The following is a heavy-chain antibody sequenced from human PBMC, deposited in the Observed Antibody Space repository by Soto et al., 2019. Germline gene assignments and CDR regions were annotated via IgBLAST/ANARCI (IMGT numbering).Heavy chain of an antibody. CDR2: VYNSGST. D-gene: IGHD1-1*01. CDR3: AGYRRAAVAVYTLDY. J-gene: IGHJ4*02. Sequence: PSETLSLTCTVSGGSISSDYWTWIRQPPGKGLEWIGYVYNSGSTNYNTSPKSRGTISEDTSKSQFSLKVNSMIAAATVVYYCAGYRRAAVAVYTLDYWGQGILVTVSS. V-gene: IGHV4-59*01. CDR1: GGSISSDY.